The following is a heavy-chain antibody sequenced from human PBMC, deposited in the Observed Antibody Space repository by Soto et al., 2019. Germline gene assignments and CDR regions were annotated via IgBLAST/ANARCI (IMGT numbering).Heavy chain of an antibody. J-gene: IGHJ6*02. V-gene: IGHV4-31*03. CDR1: VGPIRSDGQY. CDR2: IYHSRTN. CDR3: ARVKWTYQRYLYYYGLDV. D-gene: IGHD2-2*01. Sequence: QVQLEESGPRLVKPSETLSLTCTVSVGPIRSDGQYRTWIRQHPVRGLEWIGHIYHSRTNQYNPSLRSRIKIPLDTSNSLFSLRLSSVTAADTAMYYWARVKWTYQRYLYYYGLDVWGQGTAVTVSS.